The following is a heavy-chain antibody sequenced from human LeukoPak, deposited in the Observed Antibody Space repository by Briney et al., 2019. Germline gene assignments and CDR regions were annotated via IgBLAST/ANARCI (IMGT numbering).Heavy chain of an antibody. D-gene: IGHD6-13*01. CDR3: ARVHRIAAAYFDY. V-gene: IGHV4-59*12. J-gene: IGHJ4*02. CDR1: GGSISSYY. CDR2: IYYSGST. Sequence: PSETLSLTCTVSGGSISSYYWSWIRQPPGKGLEWIGYIYYSGSTNYNPSLKSRVTISVDTSKNQFSLKLSSVTAADTAVYYCARVHRIAAAYFDYWGQGTLVTVSS.